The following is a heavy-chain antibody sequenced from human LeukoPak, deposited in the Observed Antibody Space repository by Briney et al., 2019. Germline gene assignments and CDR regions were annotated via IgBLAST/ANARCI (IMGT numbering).Heavy chain of an antibody. V-gene: IGHV3-33*06. CDR1: GFTFSSYG. D-gene: IGHD3-10*01. J-gene: IGHJ5*02. Sequence: GGSLRLSCAASGFTFSSYGIHWVRQAPGKGLEWVAVIWYDGNKKYYADSVKGRFTISRDNSKNTLYLQMNSLRAEDTAVYYCAKRYPGSGSYAGMGSWGQGTLVTVSS. CDR2: IWYDGNKK. CDR3: AKRYPGSGSYAGMGS.